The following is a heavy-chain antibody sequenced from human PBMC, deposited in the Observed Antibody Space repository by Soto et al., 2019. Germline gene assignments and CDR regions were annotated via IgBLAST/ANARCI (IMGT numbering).Heavy chain of an antibody. CDR3: AKSDLLYYYDSRYYYYGMDV. J-gene: IGHJ6*02. CDR1: GFTFSSYG. D-gene: IGHD3-22*01. CDR2: ISYDGSNK. Sequence: GGSLRLSCAASGFTFSSYGMHWVRQAPGKGLEWVAVISYDGSNKYYADSVKGRFTISRDNSKNTLYLQMNSLRAEDTAVYYCAKSDLLYYYDSRYYYYGMDVWGQGTTVTVSS. V-gene: IGHV3-30*18.